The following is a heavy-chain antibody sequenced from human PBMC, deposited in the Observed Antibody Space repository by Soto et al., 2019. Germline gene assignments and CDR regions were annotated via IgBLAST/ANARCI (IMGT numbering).Heavy chain of an antibody. J-gene: IGHJ6*02. V-gene: IGHV3-30*18. D-gene: IGHD2-21*02. CDR1: GFTFSSYG. Sequence: QVQLVESGGGVVQPGRSLRLSCAASGFTFSSYGMHWVRQAPGKGLEWVAVISYDGSNKYYADSVKGRFTISRDNSKNTLYLQMNSLRAEDTAVYYCAKSWANIVVVTATRPVYYYGMDVWGQGTTVTVSS. CDR3: AKSWANIVVVTATRPVYYYGMDV. CDR2: ISYDGSNK.